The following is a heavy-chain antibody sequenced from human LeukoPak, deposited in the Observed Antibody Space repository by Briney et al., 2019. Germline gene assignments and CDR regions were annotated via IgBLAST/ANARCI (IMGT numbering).Heavy chain of an antibody. Sequence: PSETLSLTCTVSGGSISNTKYYWGWIRQPPGKGLEWIASIHYRGSTYYKPSLKSRVTIPVDTSKNQISLRLSSVTAADTAVYYCARHLGSDFWSAYGNWFDPWGQGTLVTVSS. CDR3: ARHLGSDFWSAYGNWFDP. D-gene: IGHD3-3*01. J-gene: IGHJ5*02. V-gene: IGHV4-39*01. CDR2: IHYRGST. CDR1: GGSISNTKYY.